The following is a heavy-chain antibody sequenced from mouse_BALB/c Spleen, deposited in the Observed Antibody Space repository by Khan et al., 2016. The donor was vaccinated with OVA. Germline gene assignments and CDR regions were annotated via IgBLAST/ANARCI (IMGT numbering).Heavy chain of an antibody. J-gene: IGHJ2*01. CDR3: TRSYDLFYFDD. CDR2: IYPGISDT. V-gene: IGHV1-5*01. CDR1: GYSFTSYW. Sequence: VQLQQSGTVLARPGTSVKMSCKASGYSFTSYWMHWVKQRPGQGLEWIGAIYPGISDTRYNQKFKGKAKLTAVTSARPVYMEFSSLTNEDSAVYYCTRSYDLFYFDDWGQGSTLAVSS. D-gene: IGHD2-4*01.